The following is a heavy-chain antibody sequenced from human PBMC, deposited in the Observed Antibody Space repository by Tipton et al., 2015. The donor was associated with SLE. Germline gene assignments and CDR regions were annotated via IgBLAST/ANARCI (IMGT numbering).Heavy chain of an antibody. J-gene: IGHJ4*02. CDR1: GGSISSSSYY. CDR3: ARQHVVGATVDY. Sequence: TLSLTCTVSGGSISSSSYYWGWIRQPPGKGLEWIGSIYYSGSTYYNPSLKSRVTISVDTSKNQFSLKLSSVTAADTAVYYCARQHVVGATVDYWGQGTLVTVSS. V-gene: IGHV4-39*01. D-gene: IGHD1-26*01. CDR2: IYYSGST.